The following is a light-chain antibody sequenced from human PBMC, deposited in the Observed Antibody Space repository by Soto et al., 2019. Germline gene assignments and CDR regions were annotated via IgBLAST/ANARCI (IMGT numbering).Light chain of an antibody. V-gene: IGLV2-14*01. J-gene: IGLJ3*02. CDR2: EVT. CDR3: TSYTTSGTWV. Sequence: QSALTQPASVSGSPGQSVAISCTGSSSDIGRYNFVSWYIHHPGKAPKLMIYEVTNRPSGVSTRFSGSKSGNTASLTISGLQAEDEADFYCTSYTTSGTWVFGGGTKLTVL. CDR1: SSDIGRYNF.